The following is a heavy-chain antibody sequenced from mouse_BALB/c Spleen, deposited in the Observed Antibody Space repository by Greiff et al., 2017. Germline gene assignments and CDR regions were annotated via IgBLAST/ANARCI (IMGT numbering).Heavy chain of an antibody. J-gene: IGHJ1*01. CDR2: ISYSGST. V-gene: IGHV3-2*02. D-gene: IGHD1-1*01. Sequence: EVKVEESGPGLVKPSQSLSLTCTVTGYSITSDYAWNWIRQFPGNKLEWMGYISYSGSTSYNPSLKSRISITRDTSKNQFFLQLNSVTTEDTATYYCARDHYGRSLHWYFDVWGAGTTVTVSS. CDR1: GYSITSDYA. CDR3: ARDHYGRSLHWYFDV.